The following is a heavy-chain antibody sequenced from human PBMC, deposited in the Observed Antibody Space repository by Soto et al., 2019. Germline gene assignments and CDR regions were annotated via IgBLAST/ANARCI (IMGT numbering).Heavy chain of an antibody. Sequence: PSETLSLTCTVSGGSVSSGSYYWSWIRQPPGKGLEWIGYIYYSGSTNYNPSLKSRVTISVDTSKNQFSLKLSSVTAADTAVYYCARVRTDSSGWYGEDAFDIWGQGTMGTFSS. CDR2: IYYSGST. V-gene: IGHV4-61*01. D-gene: IGHD6-19*01. CDR1: GGSVSSGSYY. CDR3: ARVRTDSSGWYGEDAFDI. J-gene: IGHJ3*02.